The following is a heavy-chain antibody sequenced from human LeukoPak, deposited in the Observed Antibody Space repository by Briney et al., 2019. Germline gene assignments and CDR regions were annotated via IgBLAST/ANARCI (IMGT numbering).Heavy chain of an antibody. CDR2: ISAYNGNT. J-gene: IGHJ6*02. CDR1: GYTFTSYG. CDR3: ASKLTTDYYYGMDV. Sequence: ASVKVSCKASGYTFTSYGISWVRQVPGQGLEWMGWISAYNGNTNYAQKLQGRVTMTTDTSTSTAYMELRSLRSDDTAVYYCASKLTTDYYYGMDVWGQGTTVTVSS. V-gene: IGHV1-18*01. D-gene: IGHD4-11*01.